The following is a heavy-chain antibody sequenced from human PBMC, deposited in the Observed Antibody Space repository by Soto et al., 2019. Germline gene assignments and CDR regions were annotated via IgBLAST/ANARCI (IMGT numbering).Heavy chain of an antibody. CDR2: INSDGSST. CDR3: ARDAKRYSNEGFYYYYGMDV. Sequence: EVQLVESGGGLVQPGGSLRLSFAASGFTFSSYWMPWVRQAPGKGLVWVSRINSDGSSTSYADYVKGRFTISRDNAKNTLYRQMNSLRGEDTAVYYCARDAKRYSNEGFYYYYGMDVWGQGTTVTVSS. CDR1: GFTFSSYW. D-gene: IGHD3-16*02. V-gene: IGHV3-74*01. J-gene: IGHJ6*02.